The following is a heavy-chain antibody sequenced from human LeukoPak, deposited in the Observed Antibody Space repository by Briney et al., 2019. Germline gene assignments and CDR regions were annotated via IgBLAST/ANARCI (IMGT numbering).Heavy chain of an antibody. J-gene: IGHJ3*02. Sequence: GGSLRLSCAASGFTVSSNYMSWVRQAPGKGLEWVSVIHSGGSTYYADSVKGRFTISRDNSKNKLYLQMNSLRAEDTAVYYCARDSRQDYYDSSGYLWFAFDIWGQGTMVTVSS. V-gene: IGHV3-53*01. CDR2: IHSGGST. CDR1: GFTVSSNY. D-gene: IGHD3-22*01. CDR3: ARDSRQDYYDSSGYLWFAFDI.